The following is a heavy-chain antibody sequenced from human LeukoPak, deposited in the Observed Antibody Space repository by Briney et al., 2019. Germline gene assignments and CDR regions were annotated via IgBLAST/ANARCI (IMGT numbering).Heavy chain of an antibody. J-gene: IGHJ4*02. CDR3: ARPLYDGSGSYYPFDF. V-gene: IGHV3-33*01. CDR2: IWYDGSSE. CDR1: GFTFSRYG. Sequence: GGSLRLSCAASGFTFSRYGMSWVRQAPGTGLEWVAVIWYDGSSEYYEDSVRGRFTISRDNSKNTLYLQMNSLFAEDTAVYFCARPLYDGSGSYYPFDFWGQGTLVTVSS. D-gene: IGHD3-10*01.